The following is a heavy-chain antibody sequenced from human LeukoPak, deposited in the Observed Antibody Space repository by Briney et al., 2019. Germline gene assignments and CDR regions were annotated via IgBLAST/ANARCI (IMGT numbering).Heavy chain of an antibody. CDR1: GYSISSGYY. CDR2: IYYSGST. Sequence: SETLSLTCTVSGYSISSGYYWGWIRQPPGKGLEWIGSIYYSGSTYYNPSLKSRVTISVDTSKNQFSLKLSSVTAADTAVYYCARNLRGVSLNWFDPWGQGTLVTVSS. V-gene: IGHV4-38-2*02. D-gene: IGHD2-8*02. J-gene: IGHJ5*02. CDR3: ARNLRGVSLNWFDP.